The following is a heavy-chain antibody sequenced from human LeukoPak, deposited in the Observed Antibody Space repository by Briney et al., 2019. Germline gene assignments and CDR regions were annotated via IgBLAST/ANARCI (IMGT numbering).Heavy chain of an antibody. CDR1: GGSISRY. J-gene: IGHJ4*02. CDR3: VRTFYGDYYDA. Sequence: PSETLSLTCTVSGGSISRYWSWIRQPPGKGLEWIGYVYHSGSTNYSPSLKSRVTISIDTSKNQFSLKLNSVTAADTAVYYCVRTFYGDYYDAWGQGTLVTVSP. V-gene: IGHV4-59*08. D-gene: IGHD4-17*01. CDR2: VYHSGST.